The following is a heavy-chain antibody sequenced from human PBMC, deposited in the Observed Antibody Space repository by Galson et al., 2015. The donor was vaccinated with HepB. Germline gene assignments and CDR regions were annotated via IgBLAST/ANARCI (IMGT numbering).Heavy chain of an antibody. J-gene: IGHJ6*02. CDR1: GGTFSSYA. V-gene: IGHV1-69*13. D-gene: IGHD2-8*01. Sequence: SVKVSCKASGGTFSSYAISWVRQAPGQGLEWMGGIIPIFGTANYAQKFQGRVTITADESTSTAYMELSSLRSEDTAVYYCARGCTNGVCYTDYYYYGMDVWGQGTTVTVS. CDR3: ARGCTNGVCYTDYYYYGMDV. CDR2: IIPIFGTA.